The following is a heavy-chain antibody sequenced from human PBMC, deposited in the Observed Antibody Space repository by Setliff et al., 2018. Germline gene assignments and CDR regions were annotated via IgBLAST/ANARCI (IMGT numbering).Heavy chain of an antibody. CDR3: ARGVSSVSWTPRY. J-gene: IGHJ4*02. Sequence: PSETLSLTCTVSGGSISSGSNYWSWIRQPAGRGLEWIGHIDPSGGTNYNPSLKSRVTISVDMSKNQFSLKLSSVIAADTAVYYCARGVSSVSWTPRYWGRGILVTVS. CDR1: GGSISSGSNY. CDR2: IDPSGGT. D-gene: IGHD6-19*01. V-gene: IGHV4-61*09.